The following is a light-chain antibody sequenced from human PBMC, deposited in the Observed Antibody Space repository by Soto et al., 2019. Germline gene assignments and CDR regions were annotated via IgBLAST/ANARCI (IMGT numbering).Light chain of an antibody. J-gene: IGKJ1*01. Sequence: DIQMAQSPSTLSASVGDTVTVTCRASQSIKTWLAWYQQKPGKAPKLLIYKASSLETGVPSRFSGSASGTEFTLTISSLQPDDCATYYFQQYDTYPWTFGQGTKVEIK. CDR3: QQYDTYPWT. CDR1: QSIKTW. V-gene: IGKV1-5*03. CDR2: KAS.